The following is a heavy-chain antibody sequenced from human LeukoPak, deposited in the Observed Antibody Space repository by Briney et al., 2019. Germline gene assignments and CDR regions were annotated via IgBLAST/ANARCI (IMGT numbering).Heavy chain of an antibody. CDR3: ARSRQEYYYGMDV. V-gene: IGHV4-59*12. Sequence: KASETLSLTCTVSGDSISGYYWSWIRQPPGKGLEWIGYIYYSGRTHYNPSLRSRVTISEDTSKNQFSLKLKSVTVVDTAMYYCARSRQEYYYGMDVWGQGTTVTVSS. J-gene: IGHJ6*02. CDR1: GDSISGYY. CDR2: IYYSGRT.